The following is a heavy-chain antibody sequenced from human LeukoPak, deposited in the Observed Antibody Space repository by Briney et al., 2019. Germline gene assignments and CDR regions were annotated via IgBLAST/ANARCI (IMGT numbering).Heavy chain of an antibody. CDR2: IIPIFGTA. D-gene: IGHD3-3*01. CDR3: ARSLPDFLHWFDP. V-gene: IGHV1-69*13. CDR1: GGTFSSYA. Sequence: GASVKVSCKASGGTFSSYAISWVRQAPGQGLEWMGGIIPIFGTANYAQKFQGRVTITADESTSTAYMELSSLRSEDTAVYYCARSLPDFLHWFDPWGQGTLVTVSS. J-gene: IGHJ5*02.